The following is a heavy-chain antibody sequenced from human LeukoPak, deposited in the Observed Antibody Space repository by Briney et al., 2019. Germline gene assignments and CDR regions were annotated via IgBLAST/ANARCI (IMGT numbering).Heavy chain of an antibody. V-gene: IGHV4-61*02. CDR3: ARAVGRYGSGSYYPLFAY. D-gene: IGHD3-10*01. J-gene: IGHJ4*02. Sequence: SETLSLTCTVSWGSISRGSYYWSWLRQPAGKGLEWFGRIYTSGSTNYHPSLKSRVTISVHTSKKQFSVKLSSVTAADTAVYYWARAVGRYGSGSYYPLFAYWGQGTLVTVSS. CDR2: IYTSGST. CDR1: WGSISRGSYY.